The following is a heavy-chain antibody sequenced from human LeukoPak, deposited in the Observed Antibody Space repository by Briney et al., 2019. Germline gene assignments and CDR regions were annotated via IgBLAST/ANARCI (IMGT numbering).Heavy chain of an antibody. Sequence: GGSLRLSCAASGFTFSSYTMNWVRQAPGKGLEWVSSISSSSTYIYYADSVKGRFTISRDDAKNSVFLQMSSLRAEDTAVYYCARVRYSSEAGADYWGQGTLVTVSS. CDR2: ISSSSTYI. CDR3: ARVRYSSEAGADY. D-gene: IGHD6-19*01. CDR1: GFTFSSYT. J-gene: IGHJ4*02. V-gene: IGHV3-21*01.